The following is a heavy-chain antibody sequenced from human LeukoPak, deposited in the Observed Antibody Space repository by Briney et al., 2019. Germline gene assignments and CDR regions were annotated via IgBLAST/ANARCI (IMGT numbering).Heavy chain of an antibody. CDR1: GGSFSGYY. D-gene: IGHD2-2*01. V-gene: IGHV4-34*01. CDR3: ARGSLLGPAAIQMTTTWGYYYGMDV. Sequence: SETLSLTCAVYGGSFSGYYWSWIRQPPGKGLEWIGEINHSGSTNYNPSLKSRVTISVDTSKNQFSLKLSSVTAAGTAVYYCARGSLLGPAAIQMTTTWGYYYGMDVWGQGTTVTVSS. J-gene: IGHJ6*02. CDR2: INHSGST.